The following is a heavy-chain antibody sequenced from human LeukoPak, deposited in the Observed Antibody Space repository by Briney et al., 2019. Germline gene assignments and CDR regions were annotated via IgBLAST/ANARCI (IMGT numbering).Heavy chain of an antibody. CDR3: ASAPELGELPFDY. CDR2: IYHSGST. D-gene: IGHD1-26*01. CDR1: GGSISSGGYS. J-gene: IGHJ4*02. Sequence: SSQTLSLTCAVSGGSISSGGYSWSWNRQPPRKRLEYLGYIYHSGSTYYNPSLKSRVTISVDTSKNQFSLKLSSVTAADTAVYYCASAPELGELPFDYWGQGTLVTVSS. V-gene: IGHV4-30-2*01.